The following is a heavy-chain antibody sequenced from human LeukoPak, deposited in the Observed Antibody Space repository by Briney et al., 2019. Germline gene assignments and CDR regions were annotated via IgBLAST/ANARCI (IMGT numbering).Heavy chain of an antibody. CDR3: ARYYDSSGYYSDHLDY. CDR2: ISSSGSTI. J-gene: IGHJ4*02. D-gene: IGHD3-22*01. Sequence: GGSLRLSCAASGFTFSDYYMSWIRQAPGKGLEWVSYISSSGSTIYYADSVKGRFTISRDNAKNSLYLQMNSLRAEDTAVYYCARYYDSSGYYSDHLDYWGQGTLVTVSS. CDR1: GFTFSDYY. V-gene: IGHV3-11*04.